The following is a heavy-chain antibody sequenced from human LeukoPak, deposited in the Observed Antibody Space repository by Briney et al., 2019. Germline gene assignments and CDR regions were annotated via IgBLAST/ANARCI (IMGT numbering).Heavy chain of an antibody. CDR2: ISYDGSNK. CDR1: GFTFSSYA. V-gene: IGHV3-30-3*01. Sequence: GGSLRLSCAASGFTFSSYAMHWVRQAPGKGLEWVAVISYDGSNKYYADSVKGRFTISRDNSKNTLYLQMNSLRAEDTAVYYCARVKVDTASSPIDYWGQGTLVTVSS. D-gene: IGHD5-18*01. J-gene: IGHJ4*02. CDR3: ARVKVDTASSPIDY.